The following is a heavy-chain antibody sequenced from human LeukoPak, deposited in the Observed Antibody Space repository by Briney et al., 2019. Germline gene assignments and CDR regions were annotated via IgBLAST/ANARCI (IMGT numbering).Heavy chain of an antibody. CDR1: GFTFNNYG. CDR3: ANLVVVAVNDAFDI. V-gene: IGHV3-30*02. D-gene: IGHD2-15*01. J-gene: IGHJ3*02. Sequence: GGSLRLSCVASGFTFNNYGMRWVRQAPGKGLDWVAFIRYDGTTEFYADSVKGRFTISRDNSKNTLFLQMNSLRAEDTAVYYCANLVVVAVNDAFDIWGQGTMVTVSS. CDR2: IRYDGTTE.